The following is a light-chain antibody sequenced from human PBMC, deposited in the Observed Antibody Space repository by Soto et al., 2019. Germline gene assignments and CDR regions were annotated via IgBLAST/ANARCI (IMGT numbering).Light chain of an antibody. CDR2: GAS. CDR3: QQYVSSPWA. CDR1: QSVTNSF. Sequence: EIVLAQSPGTLPLSPGERATLSCRASQSVTNSFLAWYQQKPGQAPRILIYGASRRATGIPDRFTGSGSGTDFTLTISRLEPEDFAVYYCQQYVSSPWAFGQGTKVDIK. J-gene: IGKJ1*01. V-gene: IGKV3-20*01.